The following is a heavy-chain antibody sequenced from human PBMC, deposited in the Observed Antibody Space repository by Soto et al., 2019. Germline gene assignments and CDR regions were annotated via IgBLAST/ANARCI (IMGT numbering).Heavy chain of an antibody. D-gene: IGHD2-8*01. CDR2: MNPNSGNT. V-gene: IGHV1-8*01. CDR3: ATMGHCSNGVCSYYYYGMDV. CDR1: GYTFTSYD. Sequence: ASVKVSCKASGYTFTSYDINWVRQATGQGLEWMGWMNPNSGNTGYAQKFQGRVTMTRNTSISTAYMELSSLRSEDTAVYFCATMGHCSNGVCSYYYYGMDVWGLGTTVTVSS. J-gene: IGHJ6*02.